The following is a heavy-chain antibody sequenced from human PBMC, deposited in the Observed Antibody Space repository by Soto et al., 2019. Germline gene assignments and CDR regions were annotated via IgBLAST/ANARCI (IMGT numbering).Heavy chain of an antibody. CDR2: VSNAGSK. CDR3: TATPRNGMGV. CDR1: GFRVSDYW. V-gene: IGHV3-74*01. J-gene: IGHJ6*02. Sequence: EVQLVESGGGLVQPGGSLRLACAGAGFRVSDYWMHRVRQAPGQGLVWVSRVSNAGSKEYADFVKGRFTLSKDNAKNTLYLEMDCLSVEDTALYYCTATPRNGMGVWGQGAKVAVAS.